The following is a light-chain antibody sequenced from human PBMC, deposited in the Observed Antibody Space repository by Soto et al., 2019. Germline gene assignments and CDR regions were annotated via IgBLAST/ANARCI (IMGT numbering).Light chain of an antibody. V-gene: IGKV1-9*01. CDR3: QQLYTLPFT. J-gene: IGKJ5*01. CDR2: EAS. CDR1: HDISTF. Sequence: GDRVTITCLASHDISTFLAWYQQKPGKAPKLLIYEASTLQSGVPSRFSGSGSGTEFTLTISGLLPEDFAAYHCQQLYTLPFTFGQGTRLEIK.